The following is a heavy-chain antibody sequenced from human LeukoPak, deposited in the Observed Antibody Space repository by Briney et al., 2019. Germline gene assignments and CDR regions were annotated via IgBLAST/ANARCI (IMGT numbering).Heavy chain of an antibody. D-gene: IGHD2-2*01. J-gene: IGHJ4*02. V-gene: IGHV4-4*07. CDR3: ASVKASSTSWTFDQ. Sequence: SETLSLTCSVSGGSTNSYYWSWIQQSGGKGLEWIGRIYSSGSTVYNPSLNSRLTMSIDTSKNQFSPTLKSVTATDTAVYYCASVKASSTSWTFDQWGQGALVTVSS. CDR2: IYSSGST. CDR1: GGSTNSYY.